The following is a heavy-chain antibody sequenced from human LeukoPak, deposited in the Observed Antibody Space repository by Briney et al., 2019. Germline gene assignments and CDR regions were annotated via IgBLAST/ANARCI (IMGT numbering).Heavy chain of an antibody. D-gene: IGHD5-18*01. J-gene: IGHJ6*02. Sequence: SETLSLTCAVYGGSFSGYYWSWIRQPPGKGLEWIGYIYYSGSTKYNPSLKSRVTISVDTPKNQFSLKLSSVTAADTAVYYCARSRIQTYYYYYGMDVWGQGTTVTVSS. CDR2: IYYSGST. V-gene: IGHV4-59*01. CDR1: GGSFSGYY. CDR3: ARSRIQTYYYYYGMDV.